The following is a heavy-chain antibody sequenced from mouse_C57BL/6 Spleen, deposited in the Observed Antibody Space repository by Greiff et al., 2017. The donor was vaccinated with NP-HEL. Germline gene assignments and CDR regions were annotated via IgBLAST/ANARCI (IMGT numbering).Heavy chain of an antibody. Sequence: EVQLVESGEGLVKPGGSLKLSCAASGFTFSSYAMSWVRQTPEKRLEWVAYISSGGDYIYYADTVKGRFTISRDNARNTLYLQMSSLKSEDTAMYYCTRADYYDYDYAMDYWGQGTSVTVSS. CDR2: ISSGGDYI. J-gene: IGHJ4*01. CDR3: TRADYYDYDYAMDY. D-gene: IGHD2-4*01. V-gene: IGHV5-9-1*02. CDR1: GFTFSSYA.